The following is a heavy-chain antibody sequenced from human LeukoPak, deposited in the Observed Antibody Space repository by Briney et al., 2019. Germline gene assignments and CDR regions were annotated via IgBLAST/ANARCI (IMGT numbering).Heavy chain of an antibody. D-gene: IGHD1-20*01. CDR1: GFIFSDYA. CDR3: PRNIQITGFFGMDV. V-gene: IGHV3-30*04. J-gene: IGHJ6*02. Sequence: PGRSLRLSCAASGFIFSDYAMHWVRQAPGKGLDWVAVISYGGSNEYYSDSVKGRFTISRDNSKNTLKLQMNSLRAEDTAVYYCPRNIQITGFFGMDVWGQGTTVTVSS. CDR2: ISYGGSNE.